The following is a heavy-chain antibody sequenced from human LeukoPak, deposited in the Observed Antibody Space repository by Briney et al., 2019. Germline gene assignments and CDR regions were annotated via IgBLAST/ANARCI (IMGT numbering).Heavy chain of an antibody. J-gene: IGHJ4*02. CDR1: GFTFSSYS. D-gene: IGHD3-9*01. CDR2: ISSSSSYI. CDR3: ARDGQLRYFDWLLFDY. V-gene: IGHV3-21*01. Sequence: GGSLRLSCAASGFTFSSYSMNWVRRAPGKGLEWVSSISSSSSYIYYADSVKGLFTISRDNAKNSLYLQMNSLRAEDTAVYYCARDGQLRYFDWLLFDYWGQGTLVTVSS.